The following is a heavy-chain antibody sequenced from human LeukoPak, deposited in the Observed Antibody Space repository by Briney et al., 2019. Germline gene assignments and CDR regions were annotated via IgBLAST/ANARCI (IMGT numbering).Heavy chain of an antibody. Sequence: GGSLRLSCAASGFTVSSNYMSWVRQAPGKGLEGVSGIYSGGSRYYADSVKGRFTISRDNSKNTLYLQMNSLRAEDTAGYYCAVRIVEATHPAFAIWAQGPMVPVPS. V-gene: IGHV3-53*01. CDR1: GFTVSSNY. CDR3: AVRIVEATHPAFAI. D-gene: IGHD1-26*01. CDR2: IYSGGSR. J-gene: IGHJ3*02.